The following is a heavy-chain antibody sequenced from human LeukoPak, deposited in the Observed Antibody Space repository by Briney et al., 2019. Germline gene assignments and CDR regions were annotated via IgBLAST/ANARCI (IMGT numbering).Heavy chain of an antibody. V-gene: IGHV4-59*01. CDR2: IYYSGST. Sequence: PSQTLSLTCTVSGGSIRSYYWSWIRQPPGKGLEWIGYIYYSGSTNYNPSLKSRVSISVDTSKNQFSLKLSSVTAADTAVYYCARTGSTVTMLYPFDHWGQGTLVTVSS. D-gene: IGHD4-17*01. J-gene: IGHJ4*02. CDR1: GGSIRSYY. CDR3: ARTGSTVTMLYPFDH.